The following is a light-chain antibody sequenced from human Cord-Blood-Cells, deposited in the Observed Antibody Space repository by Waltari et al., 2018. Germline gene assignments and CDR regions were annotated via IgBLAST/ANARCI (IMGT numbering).Light chain of an antibody. CDR2: AAS. CDR3: QQSYSTPPGYT. Sequence: DIQMTQSPSSLSASVGDRVTITCRASQSISSYLNWYQQKPGKAPKLLIYAASSLQSGVPSRFSGSGSVTDFTLTINSLQPEDFATYYCQQSYSTPPGYTFGQGTKLEIK. J-gene: IGKJ2*01. CDR1: QSISSY. V-gene: IGKV1-39*01.